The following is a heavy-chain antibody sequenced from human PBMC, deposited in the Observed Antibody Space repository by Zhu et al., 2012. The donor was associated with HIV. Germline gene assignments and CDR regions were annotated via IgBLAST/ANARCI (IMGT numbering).Heavy chain of an antibody. CDR1: GGSFSGYY. CDR2: INHSGST. D-gene: IGHD6-13*01. V-gene: IGHV4-34*01. Sequence: QVQLQQWGAGLLKPSEALSLTCAVYGGSFSGYYWNWIRQPPGKGLEWIGEINHSGSTNYNPSLKSRVTISVDTSKNQFSLKLSSVTAADTAVYFCARPRIAAAGRGYFDYWGQGTLVTVSS. J-gene: IGHJ4*02. CDR3: ARPRIAAAGRGYFDY.